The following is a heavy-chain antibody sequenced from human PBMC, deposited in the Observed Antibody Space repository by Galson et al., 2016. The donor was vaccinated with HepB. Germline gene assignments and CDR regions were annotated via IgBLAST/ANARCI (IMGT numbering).Heavy chain of an antibody. CDR3: ASQCSGGSCYSASHDF. V-gene: IGHV5-51*01. CDR1: GYTFTTYW. Sequence: QSGAEVKKPGESLKISCKASGYTFTTYWIGWVRQMPGKGLEWMGIINPVDSYTRYSPSFQGQVTISADKSISTAYLQWSSLKASDTAMYYCASQCSGGSCYSASHDFWGQGTLVTVSS. CDR2: INPVDSYT. D-gene: IGHD2-15*01. J-gene: IGHJ4*02.